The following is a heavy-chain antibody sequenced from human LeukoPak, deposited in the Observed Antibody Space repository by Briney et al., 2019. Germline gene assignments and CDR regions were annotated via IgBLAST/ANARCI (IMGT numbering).Heavy chain of an antibody. V-gene: IGHV1-2*02. CDR2: INPNGGGT. D-gene: IGHD6-13*01. CDR3: ARDSNNQPGAGRVAHY. CDR1: GYTFTGYY. J-gene: IGHJ4*02. Sequence: ASVKVSCKASGYTFTGYYLHWVRQAPGQGLEWMGWINPNGGGTNYAQKFQGRVTMTRDTSISTAYMEVSRLRTDDTAVYYCARDSNNQPGAGRVAHYWGQGTLVTVSS.